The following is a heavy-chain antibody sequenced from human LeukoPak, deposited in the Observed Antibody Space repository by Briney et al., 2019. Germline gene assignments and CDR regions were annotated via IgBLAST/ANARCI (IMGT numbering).Heavy chain of an antibody. CDR1: GGTFSSYA. Sequence: SVKVSCKASGGTFSSYAISWVRQAPGQGLEWMGRIIPILGIANYAQKFQGRVTITANKSTSTAYMELSSLRSEDTAVYYCARVDFWSGYTHYYYYYGMDVWGQGTTVTVSS. CDR3: ARVDFWSGYTHYYYYYGMDV. J-gene: IGHJ6*02. CDR2: IIPILGIA. D-gene: IGHD3-3*01. V-gene: IGHV1-69*04.